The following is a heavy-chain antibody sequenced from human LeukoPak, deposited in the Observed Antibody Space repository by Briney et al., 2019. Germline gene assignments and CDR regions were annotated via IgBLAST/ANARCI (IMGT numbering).Heavy chain of an antibody. J-gene: IGHJ4*02. D-gene: IGHD6-13*01. Sequence: GGSLRLSCAASGFTFNTFGMSWVRQAPGKGLAWVSLISGSGGTTFYADSVKGRFTISRDNSKNTLYLQMNSLRPEDTAIYYCAKYSGSSWYYFDYWGQGTLVTVSS. CDR1: GFTFNTFG. V-gene: IGHV3-23*01. CDR2: ISGSGGTT. CDR3: AKYSGSSWYYFDY.